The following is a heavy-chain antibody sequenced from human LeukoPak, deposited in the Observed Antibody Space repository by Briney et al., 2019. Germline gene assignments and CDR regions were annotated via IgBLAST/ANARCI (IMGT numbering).Heavy chain of an antibody. CDR1: GGSISSYY. J-gene: IGHJ4*02. Sequence: KXSETLSLTCTVSGGSISSYYWSWIRQPPGKGLEWIGYIYYSGSTNYNPSLKSRVTISVDTSKNQFSLKLSSVTAADTAVYYCARGGANWARNYFDYWGQGTLVTVSS. CDR3: ARGGANWARNYFDY. V-gene: IGHV4-59*01. D-gene: IGHD7-27*01. CDR2: IYYSGST.